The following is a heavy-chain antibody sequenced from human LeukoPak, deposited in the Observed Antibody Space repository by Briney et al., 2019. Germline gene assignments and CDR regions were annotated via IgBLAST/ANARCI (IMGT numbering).Heavy chain of an antibody. CDR2: ISWNSGSI. CDR1: GFTLDDYA. Sequence: PGRSLRLSCAASGFTLDDYAMHWVRQAPGKGLEWVSGISWNSGSIGYADSVKGRFTISRDNAKNSLYLQMSSLRAEDTALYYCAKDKRQQLVLFDYWGQGTLVTVSS. J-gene: IGHJ4*02. CDR3: AKDKRQQLVLFDY. V-gene: IGHV3-9*01. D-gene: IGHD6-13*01.